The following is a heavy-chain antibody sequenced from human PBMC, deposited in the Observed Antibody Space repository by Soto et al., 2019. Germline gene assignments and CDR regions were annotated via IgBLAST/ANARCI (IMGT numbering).Heavy chain of an antibody. D-gene: IGHD6-6*01. V-gene: IGHV3-15*07. CDR3: TTDSVWYSSSFAFDY. CDR1: GFTFSNAW. CDR2: IKSKTDGGTT. Sequence: GGSLRLSCAASGFTFSNAWMNWVRQAPGKGLEWVGRIKSKTDGGTTDYAAPVKGRFTISRDDSKNTLYLQMDSLKTEDTAVYYCTTDSVWYSSSFAFDYWGQGTLVTVSS. J-gene: IGHJ4*02.